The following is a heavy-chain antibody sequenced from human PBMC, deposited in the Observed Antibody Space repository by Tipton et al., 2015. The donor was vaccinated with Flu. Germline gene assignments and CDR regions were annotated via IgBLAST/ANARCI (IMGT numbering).Heavy chain of an antibody. V-gene: IGHV1-2*06. Sequence: QLVQSGAEVKKPGASVKVSCKASGYTFTGYYMHWVRQAPGQGLEWMGRINPNSGGTNYAQKFQGRVTMTRDTSISTAYMELSRLRSDDTAVYYCARVSGWWGYYFDYWGQGTLVTVSS. CDR3: ARVSGWWGYYFDY. D-gene: IGHD6-19*01. CDR1: GYTFTGYY. J-gene: IGHJ4*02. CDR2: INPNSGGT.